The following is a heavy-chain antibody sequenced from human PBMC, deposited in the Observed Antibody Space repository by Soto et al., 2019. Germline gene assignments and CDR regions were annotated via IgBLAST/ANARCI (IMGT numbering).Heavy chain of an antibody. Sequence: GGSLRLSCAASGFTFSDYYMSWIRQAPGKGLEWVSYISSSGSTIYYADSVKGRFTIPRDNAKNSLYLQMNSLRAEDTAVYYCVRDARDYYGMDVWGQGTTVTVSS. CDR2: ISSSGSTI. J-gene: IGHJ6*02. V-gene: IGHV3-11*01. CDR1: GFTFSDYY. D-gene: IGHD2-2*01. CDR3: VRDARDYYGMDV.